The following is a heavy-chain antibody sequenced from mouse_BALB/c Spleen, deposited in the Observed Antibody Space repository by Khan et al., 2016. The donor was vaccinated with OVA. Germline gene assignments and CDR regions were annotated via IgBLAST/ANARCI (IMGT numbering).Heavy chain of an antibody. Sequence: VQLKESGGDLVKPGGSLKLSCAASGFSFSSYSMSWVRQTPDKRLEWVATISSGGDYTYYPDIVKGRFTISRDNAKNTLYLQMSSLKSEDTAMYYCASHLTGSLAYWGQGTLVTVSA. CDR1: GFSFSSYS. V-gene: IGHV5-6*01. CDR3: ASHLTGSLAY. CDR2: ISSGGDYT. J-gene: IGHJ3*01. D-gene: IGHD4-1*01.